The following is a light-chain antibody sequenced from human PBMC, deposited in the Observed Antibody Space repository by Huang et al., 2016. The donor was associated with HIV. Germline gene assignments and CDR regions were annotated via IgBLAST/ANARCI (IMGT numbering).Light chain of an antibody. V-gene: IGKV3-15*01. CDR3: QQYNDWPPIT. CDR2: DAS. J-gene: IGKJ5*01. CDR1: EIVSSS. Sequence: EIVMTQSPGTLSVSPGERVTLSCSANEIVSSSLAWYQQVSGPAPRLLIYDASTRATGIPARFSGSGSGTNFTLTISSLQSEDFAVYYCQQYNDWPPITFGQGTRLDIK.